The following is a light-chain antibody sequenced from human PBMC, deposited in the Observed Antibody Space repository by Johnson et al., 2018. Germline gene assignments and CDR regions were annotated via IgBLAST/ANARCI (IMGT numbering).Light chain of an antibody. CDR2: ENN. V-gene: IGLV1-51*02. Sequence: QSVLTQPPSVSAAPGQKVTISCSGSRSNIGNNYVSWYQQLPGTAPKLLIYENNKRPSGIPARFASSKSGTSATLGITGLQTEDEADYYCGTWDSSLSAGNVFGTGTKVTVL. CDR1: RSNIGNNY. J-gene: IGLJ1*01. CDR3: GTWDSSLSAGNV.